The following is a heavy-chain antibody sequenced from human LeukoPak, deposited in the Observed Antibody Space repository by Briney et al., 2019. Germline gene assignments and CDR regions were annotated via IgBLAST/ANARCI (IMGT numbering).Heavy chain of an antibody. CDR3: AKVVGATTRGYFDY. Sequence: PGGSLRLSCAASGFFFSTYAMSWVRQAPGKGLEWVSTISGSGGSTYYADSVKGRFTISRDNSKNTLYLQMNSLRAEDTAVSYCAKVVGATTRGYFDYWGQGTLVTVPS. V-gene: IGHV3-23*01. CDR2: ISGSGGST. D-gene: IGHD1-26*01. J-gene: IGHJ4*02. CDR1: GFFFSTYA.